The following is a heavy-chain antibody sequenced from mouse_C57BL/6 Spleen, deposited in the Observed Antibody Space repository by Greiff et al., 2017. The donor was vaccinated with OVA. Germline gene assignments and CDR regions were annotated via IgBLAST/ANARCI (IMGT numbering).Heavy chain of an antibody. CDR1: GYAFTNYL. D-gene: IGHD2-1*01. CDR3: ARDYYGNYDYFDY. V-gene: IGHV1-54*01. Sequence: VQLQQSGAELVRPGTSVKVSCKASGYAFTNYLIEWVKQRPGQGLEWIGVINPGSGGNNYNEKFKGKATLTADKSSSTAYMQLSSLTSEDSAVYFCARDYYGNYDYFDYWGQGTTLTVSS. J-gene: IGHJ2*01. CDR2: INPGSGGN.